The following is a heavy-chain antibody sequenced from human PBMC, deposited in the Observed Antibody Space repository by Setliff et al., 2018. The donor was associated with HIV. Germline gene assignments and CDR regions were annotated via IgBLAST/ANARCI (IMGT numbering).Heavy chain of an antibody. CDR3: ARAISAAGIAPFDF. V-gene: IGHV4-59*11. CDR1: GASISSHY. CDR2: IYFSGTT. Sequence: PSETLSLTCTVSGASISSHYWSWIRQPPGKGLEWIGYIYFSGTTNYNPSLKSRVTISVDTSKNQFSLNLNSVTAADTAVYYCARAISAAGIAPFDFWDQGTLVTVSS. D-gene: IGHD6-13*01. J-gene: IGHJ4*02.